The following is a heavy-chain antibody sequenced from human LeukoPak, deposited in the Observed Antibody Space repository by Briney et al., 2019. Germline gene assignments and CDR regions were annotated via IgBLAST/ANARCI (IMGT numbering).Heavy chain of an antibody. V-gene: IGHV3-23*01. Sequence: PGGSLRLSCAASGFTFSSYDMSWVRQAPGKGLEWVSAIRASGSTYYADSVKGRFTISRDNSKNTLYLQMNSLRAEDTAVYYCAKLAGTKRGDAFDIWGQGTMVTVSS. CDR3: AKLAGTKRGDAFDI. CDR1: GFTFSSYD. CDR2: IRASGST. J-gene: IGHJ3*02. D-gene: IGHD1-1*01.